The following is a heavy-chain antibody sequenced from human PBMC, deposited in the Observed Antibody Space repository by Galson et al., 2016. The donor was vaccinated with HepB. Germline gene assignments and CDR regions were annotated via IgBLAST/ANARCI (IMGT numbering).Heavy chain of an antibody. V-gene: IGHV1-69*13. CDR2: IIPIFGTA. Sequence: SVKVSCKASGGTFSSYAISWVRQAPGQGLEWMGGIIPIFGTANYAQKFQGRVTITADESTSTAYMELSSLRSEDTAVYYCARDEYGDYVPFDYWGQGTLVTVSS. D-gene: IGHD4-17*01. CDR1: GGTFSSYA. CDR3: ARDEYGDYVPFDY. J-gene: IGHJ4*02.